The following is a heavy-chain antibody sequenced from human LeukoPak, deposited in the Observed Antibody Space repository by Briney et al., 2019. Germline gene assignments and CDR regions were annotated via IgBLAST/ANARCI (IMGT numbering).Heavy chain of an antibody. D-gene: IGHD2-15*01. CDR2: IFDGGTT. CDR1: GGSVTSGSYY. CDR3: ARSALRYCSGGSCYSDYCFDP. Sequence: SETLSLTCTVSGGSVTSGSYYWNWIRQPPGKGLEWIAYIFDGGTTNCNPSLKSRVTISVDTSKNQFSLKLSPVIAADTAVYYFARSALRYCSGGSCYSDYCFDPWGQGTLVTVSS. V-gene: IGHV4-61*01. J-gene: IGHJ5*02.